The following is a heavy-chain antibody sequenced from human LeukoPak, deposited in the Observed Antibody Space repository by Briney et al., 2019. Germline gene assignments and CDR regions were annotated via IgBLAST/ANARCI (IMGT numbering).Heavy chain of an antibody. CDR2: ISSSSSYI. J-gene: IGHJ4*02. CDR3: GVGLYNWNYFDY. D-gene: IGHD1-20*01. Sequence: RGSLRLSCAASGFTFSSYSMNWVRQAPGKGLEWVSSISSSSSYIYYADSVKGRFTISRDNAKNSLYLQMNSLRAEDTADCASGVGLYNWNYFDYWGQGTLATVSS. CDR1: GFTFSSYS. V-gene: IGHV3-21*01.